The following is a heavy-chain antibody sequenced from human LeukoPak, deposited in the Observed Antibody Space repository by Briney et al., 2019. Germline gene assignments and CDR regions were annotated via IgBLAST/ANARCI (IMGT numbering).Heavy chain of an antibody. CDR3: ARQYSSSWYWFDP. J-gene: IGHJ5*02. D-gene: IGHD6-13*01. V-gene: IGHV4-39*07. CDR1: GGSISSSSYY. Sequence: KPSETLSLTCTVSGGSISSSSYYWGWIRQPPGKGLEWIGSIYYSGSTYYNPSLKSRVTISVDTSKNQCSLKLSPVTAADTAVYYCARQYSSSWYWFDPWGRGTLVTVSS. CDR2: IYYSGST.